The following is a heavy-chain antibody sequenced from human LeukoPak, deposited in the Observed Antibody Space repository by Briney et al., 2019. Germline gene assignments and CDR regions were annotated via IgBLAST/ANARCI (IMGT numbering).Heavy chain of an antibody. J-gene: IGHJ6*02. CDR2: IYYSGST. V-gene: IGHV4-39*01. CDR1: GGSISNSSYY. CDR3: ARHPNSSSWYDPGEGPYYYYYYGMDV. Sequence: SETLSLTCTVSGGSISNSSYYWGWIRQPPGKGLEWIGSIYYSGSTYYNPSLKSRVTISVDTSKNQFSLKLSSVTAADTAVYYCARHPNSSSWYDPGEGPYYYYYYGMDVWGQGTTVTVSS. D-gene: IGHD6-13*01.